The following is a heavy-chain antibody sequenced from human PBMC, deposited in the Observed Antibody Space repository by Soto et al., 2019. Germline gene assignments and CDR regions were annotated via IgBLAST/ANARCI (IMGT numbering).Heavy chain of an antibody. J-gene: IGHJ4*02. Sequence: SETLSLTCTVSGGSILNGGHSCTWIRQPPGKGLALIGKIFFIVNHHYNTALKSLLSFSVDRAKNQFSLNLNSVTAADTAIYYCARDNYGGMLEYGGRGTLVHVSS. CDR3: ARDNYGGMLEY. D-gene: IGHD4-17*01. V-gene: IGHV4-31*01. CDR1: GGSILNGGHS. CDR2: IFFIVNH.